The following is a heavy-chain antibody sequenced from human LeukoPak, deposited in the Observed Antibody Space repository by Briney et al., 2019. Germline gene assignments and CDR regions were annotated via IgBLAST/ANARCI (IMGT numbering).Heavy chain of an antibody. CDR3: ARDSRSVSAYYYDSSQDYNWFDP. J-gene: IGHJ5*02. CDR2: ISYDGNNK. CDR1: GFTFSSYA. V-gene: IGHV3-30-3*01. Sequence: GGSLRLSCAASGFTFSSYAMHWVRQAPGKGLEWVAVISYDGNNKYYADSVEGRFTISRDNSKNTLYLQMNSLRAEDTAVYYCARDSRSVSAYYYDSSQDYNWFDPWGQGTLVTVSS. D-gene: IGHD3-22*01.